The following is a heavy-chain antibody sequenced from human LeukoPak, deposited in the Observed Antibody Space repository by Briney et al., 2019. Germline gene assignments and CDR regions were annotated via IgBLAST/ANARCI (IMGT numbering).Heavy chain of an antibody. J-gene: IGHJ4*02. CDR2: ISRGGEST. CDR3: AKGQQWLVPYYFDY. D-gene: IGHD6-19*01. CDR1: GFTFSNYA. V-gene: IGHV3-23*01. Sequence: GESLRLSCAPSGFTFSNYAMSWVRQAPGKGPEWVSAISRGGESTYYADSVKGRFTISRDNSKNMLYLQMNSLRAEDTAVYYCAKGQQWLVPYYFDYWGQGTLVTVSS.